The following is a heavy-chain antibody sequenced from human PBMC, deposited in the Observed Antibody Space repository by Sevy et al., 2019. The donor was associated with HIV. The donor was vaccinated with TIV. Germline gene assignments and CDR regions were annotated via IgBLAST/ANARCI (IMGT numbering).Heavy chain of an antibody. CDR1: GGTFSNYA. CDR3: ASSYYESSGYSPLYYYGMDV. V-gene: IGHV1-69*13. CDR2: FIPMFDTA. J-gene: IGHJ6*02. Sequence: ASVKVSCKASGGTFSNYAISWVRQAPGQGLEWMGGFIPMFDTANSAQKFQGRVTLTGEGSTSTAYMELSSLSSEDTAVYYCASSYYESSGYSPLYYYGMDVWGQGTTVT. D-gene: IGHD3-22*01.